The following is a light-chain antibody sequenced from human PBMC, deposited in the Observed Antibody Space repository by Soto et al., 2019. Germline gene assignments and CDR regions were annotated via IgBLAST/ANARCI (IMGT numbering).Light chain of an antibody. V-gene: IGLV2-11*01. CDR2: DVS. Sequence: QSALTQPRSVSGSPGQSVTISCTGTSSDVGGYNYVSWYQQHPGKAPKLMIYDVSKRPSGVPDRFSGSKSGNTASLTISGPQAEDEGDYYCCSYAGSYTGVFGGGTKLTVL. CDR1: SSDVGGYNY. J-gene: IGLJ3*02. CDR3: CSYAGSYTGV.